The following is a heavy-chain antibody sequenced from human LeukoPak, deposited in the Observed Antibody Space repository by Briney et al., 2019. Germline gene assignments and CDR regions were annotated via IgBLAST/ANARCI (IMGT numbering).Heavy chain of an antibody. J-gene: IGHJ4*02. Sequence: GGSLRLSCAASGFTFSNYNMNWVRQAPGKGLEYVSSISSDGGSTFYADSVKGRFTISRDNSKNTLSLQMSSLRAEDTAVYYCVKDRWVDYWGQGTLVTVSS. CDR3: VKDRWVDY. D-gene: IGHD4-23*01. V-gene: IGHV3-64D*06. CDR1: GFTFSNYN. CDR2: ISSDGGST.